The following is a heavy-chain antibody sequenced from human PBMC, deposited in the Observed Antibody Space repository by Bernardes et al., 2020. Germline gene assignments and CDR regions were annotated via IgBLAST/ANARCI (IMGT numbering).Heavy chain of an antibody. V-gene: IGHV4-39*01. CDR1: GGSISSSSYY. Sequence: SETLSLTCTVSGGSISSSSYYWGWIRQPPGKGLEWIGSIYYSGSTYYNPSLKSRVTISVDTSKNQFSLKLSSVTAADTAVYYCARKKSGYSSSWWAPGDAFDIWGQGTMVTVSS. J-gene: IGHJ3*02. CDR2: IYYSGST. CDR3: ARKKSGYSSSWWAPGDAFDI. D-gene: IGHD6-13*01.